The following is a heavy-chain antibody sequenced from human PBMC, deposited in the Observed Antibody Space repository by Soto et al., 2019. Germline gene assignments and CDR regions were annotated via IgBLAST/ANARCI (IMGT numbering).Heavy chain of an antibody. V-gene: IGHV4-39*01. J-gene: IGHJ4*02. CDR3: ASVSIAAQVAYFDY. CDR2: IYYSGST. CDR1: GGSISSSSYY. D-gene: IGHD6-6*01. Sequence: QLQLQESGPGLVKPSETLSLTCTVSGGSISSSSYYWGWIRQPPGKGLEWIGSIYYSGSTYYNPSLKSRVTISVDTSKNQFSLKLSSVTAADTAVYYCASVSIAAQVAYFDYWGQGTLVTVSS.